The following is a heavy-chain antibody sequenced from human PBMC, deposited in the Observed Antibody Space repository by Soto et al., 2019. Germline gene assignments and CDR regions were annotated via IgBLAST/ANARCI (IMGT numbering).Heavy chain of an antibody. CDR2: IGTSGKTI. D-gene: IGHD6-19*01. J-gene: IGHJ6*02. CDR3: AKDWAPGIAVAVLLVHYYYGMDV. CDR1: GFTFSSYA. V-gene: IGHV3-23*01. Sequence: GGSLRLSCAASGFTFSSYAMSWVRQAPGKGLEWVSYIGTSGKTIYYADSVRGRFTISRDNSKNTLYLQMNSLRAEDTAVYYFAKDWAPGIAVAVLLVHYYYGMDVWCQGTTVTVSS.